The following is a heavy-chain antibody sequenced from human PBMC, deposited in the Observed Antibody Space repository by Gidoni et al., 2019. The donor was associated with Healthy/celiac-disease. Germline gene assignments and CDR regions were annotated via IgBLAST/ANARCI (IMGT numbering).Heavy chain of an antibody. CDR1: GYTFTSYY. D-gene: IGHD2-15*01. CDR3: ARGSTQGSYYYYGMDV. CDR2: SNPSGGST. J-gene: IGHJ6*02. Sequence: QVQLVPSGAEVKKPGASVTVSCKASGYTFTSYYMHWVRQAPGQGLEWMGISNPSGGSTSYAQKFQGRVTMTRDTSTSTVYMELSSLRSEDTAVYYCARGSTQGSYYYYGMDVWGQGTTVTVSS. V-gene: IGHV1-46*01.